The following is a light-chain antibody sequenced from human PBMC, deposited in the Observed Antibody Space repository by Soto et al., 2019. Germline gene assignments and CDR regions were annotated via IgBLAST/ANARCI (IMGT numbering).Light chain of an antibody. CDR1: TFSIGSHT. CDR2: SNN. J-gene: IGLJ1*01. V-gene: IGLV1-44*01. Sequence: QSVLTQPPSASGAPRPGGTNSCFGGTFSIGSHTVNWYQHLPGTAPKLLIYSNNQRPLRVPDRFSGSKSGTSASLAISGLQSEDEADYYCAAWDDRLNGLVFGTGTKVTVL. CDR3: AAWDDRLNGLV.